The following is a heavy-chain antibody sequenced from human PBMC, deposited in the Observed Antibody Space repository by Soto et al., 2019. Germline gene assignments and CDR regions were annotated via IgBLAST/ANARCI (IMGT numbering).Heavy chain of an antibody. V-gene: IGHV3-21*04. Sequence: GGSLRLSCAASGFTFSSYSMNWVRQAPGKGLEWVSSISSSSSYIYYADSVKGRFTISRDNAKNSLYLQMNSLRAEDTAVYYCAKDLAYYDSSGCYYGGFDYWGQGTLVTVSS. D-gene: IGHD3-22*01. J-gene: IGHJ4*02. CDR3: AKDLAYYDSSGCYYGGFDY. CDR1: GFTFSSYS. CDR2: ISSSSSYI.